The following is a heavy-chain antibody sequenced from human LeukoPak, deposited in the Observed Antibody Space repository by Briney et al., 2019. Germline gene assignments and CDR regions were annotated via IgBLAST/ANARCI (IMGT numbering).Heavy chain of an antibody. CDR3: AREDCSGGSCNFDY. D-gene: IGHD2-15*01. CDR1: GGTFSSYA. V-gene: IGHV1-69*13. Sequence: GASVKVSCKASGGTFSSYAISWVRQAPGQGLEWMGGIIPIFGTANYAQKFQGRVTITADESTSTAYMELSSLRSEDMAVYYCAREDCSGGSCNFDYWGQGTLVTVSS. J-gene: IGHJ4*02. CDR2: IIPIFGTA.